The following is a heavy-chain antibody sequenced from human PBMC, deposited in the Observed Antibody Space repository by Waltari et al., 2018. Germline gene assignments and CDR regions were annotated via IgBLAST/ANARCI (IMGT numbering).Heavy chain of an antibody. Sequence: VQLVESGGGVVQPGRSLRLSCAGSGFTFKNAWMNWVRQAPGKGLEWVGRIKSKTDGGTTDYAAPVKGRFTISRDDSKSTLYLQVSTLKTEDTAVYYCTTNITSQIDYWGQGTLVTVSS. CDR3: TTNITSQIDY. CDR2: IKSKTDGGTT. J-gene: IGHJ4*02. V-gene: IGHV3-15*07. CDR1: GFTFKNAW.